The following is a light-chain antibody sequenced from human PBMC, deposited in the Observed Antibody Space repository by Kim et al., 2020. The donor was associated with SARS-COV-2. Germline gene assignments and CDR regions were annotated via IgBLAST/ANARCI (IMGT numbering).Light chain of an antibody. V-gene: IGLV2-23*02. CDR3: SSYAGSGLGV. CDR2: EII. CDR1: NSDVGSYNL. Sequence: QSALTQPASVSGSPGQSITISCTGTNSDVGSYNLVSWYQQHPGKAPKLMIYEIINRPSGVSDRFSGSKSGNTASLTISGLQAEDEADYYCSSYAGSGLGVFGGGTQLTVL. J-gene: IGLJ3*02.